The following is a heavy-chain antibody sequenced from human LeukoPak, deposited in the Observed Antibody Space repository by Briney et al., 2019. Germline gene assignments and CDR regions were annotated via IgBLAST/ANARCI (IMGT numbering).Heavy chain of an antibody. V-gene: IGHV3-23*01. CDR3: AKGDYYDSSGYRN. CDR1: GFAFGSYA. CDR2: ISSRGDST. D-gene: IGHD3-22*01. Sequence: QPGGSLTLSCAASGFAFGSYAISWVRQAPGGGLEWISAISSRGDSTFYADSVKGRFIISKDNSRNIVSLQMTDLRVEDTAMYYCAKGDYYDSSGYRNWGQGTLVTVSS. J-gene: IGHJ4*02.